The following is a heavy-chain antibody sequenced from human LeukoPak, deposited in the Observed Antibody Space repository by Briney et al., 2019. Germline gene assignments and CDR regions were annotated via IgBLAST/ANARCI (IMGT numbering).Heavy chain of an antibody. Sequence: GASMKVSCKASGYTFTGYYLHWVRQAPGQGLEWLGRINPNTGGTDDAQKFQGRVTMTRDTSINTAYTELSRLRPDDTAVYYCARDRSGYSYGEPLDHWGQGTLVIVSS. D-gene: IGHD5-18*01. CDR3: ARDRSGYSYGEPLDH. CDR1: GYTFTGYY. J-gene: IGHJ4*02. V-gene: IGHV1-2*06. CDR2: INPNTGGT.